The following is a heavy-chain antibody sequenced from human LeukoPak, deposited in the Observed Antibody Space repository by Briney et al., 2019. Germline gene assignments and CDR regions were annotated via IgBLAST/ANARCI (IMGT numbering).Heavy chain of an antibody. J-gene: IGHJ4*02. V-gene: IGHV4-59*08. D-gene: IGHD6-19*01. CDR1: GGSISSYD. CDR2: IYYGGST. Sequence: SETLSLTCTVSGGSISSYDWSWIRQPPGKGLEWGGYIYYGGSTNYNPSLKSRVTISVDTSKNQFSLKLSSVTAADTAVYFCTRRVAVAGTPKAYFDYWGQGTLVTVSS. CDR3: TRRVAVAGTPKAYFDY.